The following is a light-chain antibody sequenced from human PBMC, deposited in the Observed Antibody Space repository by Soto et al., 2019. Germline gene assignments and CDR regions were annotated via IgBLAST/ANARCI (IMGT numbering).Light chain of an antibody. Sequence: QSALTQPASVSGSPGHSITISCTGTSNDVGAYNFVSWYQQHPGKVPKLLIYEVSKRPSGVSDRFSGSKSGNTASLTISGLQAEDEGDYYCSSYTSSTTLMVFGGGTKLTVL. J-gene: IGLJ3*02. CDR1: SNDVGAYNF. CDR3: SSYTSSTTLMV. V-gene: IGLV2-14*01. CDR2: EVS.